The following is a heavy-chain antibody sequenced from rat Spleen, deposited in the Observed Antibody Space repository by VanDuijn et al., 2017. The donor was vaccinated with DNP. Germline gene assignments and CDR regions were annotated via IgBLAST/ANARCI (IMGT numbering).Heavy chain of an antibody. CDR2: ISYSGRT. CDR3: ARWTRYFDY. Sequence: EVQLQESGSGLVKPSQSLSLTCSVTGYSITSNYWGWIRQFPGNKMEYIRHISYSGRTDYHPSLKIRISITRDTSRNHFFLHLISVTTEDTATYYCARWTRYFDYWGQGVMVTVSS. CDR1: GYSITSNY. J-gene: IGHJ2*01. V-gene: IGHV3-1*01. D-gene: IGHD1-7*01.